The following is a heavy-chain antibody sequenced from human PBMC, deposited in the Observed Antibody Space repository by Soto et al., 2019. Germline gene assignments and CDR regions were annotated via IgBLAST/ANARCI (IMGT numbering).Heavy chain of an antibody. CDR1: GFTFSSYA. D-gene: IGHD2-15*01. Sequence: GGSLRLSCAASGFTFSSYAMHWVRQAPGKGLEWVAVVSYDGNNKYYADSVKGRFTISRDNSKNTLYLQMNSLRAEDTAVYYCARAGCDGGSCYTLVGLRYGMDVWGQGTSVTVSS. J-gene: IGHJ6*02. V-gene: IGHV3-30-3*01. CDR3: ARAGCDGGSCYTLVGLRYGMDV. CDR2: VSYDGNNK.